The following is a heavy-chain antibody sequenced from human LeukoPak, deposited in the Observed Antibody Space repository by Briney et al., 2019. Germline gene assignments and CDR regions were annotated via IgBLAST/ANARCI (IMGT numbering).Heavy chain of an antibody. Sequence: GGSLRLSCAASGFTFDDYAMHWVRQAPGKGLEWVSGISWNSGSIGYADSVKGRFTISRDNAKNSLYLQMNSLRAEDTAVYYCARVIGYSSSFGYWGQGTLVTVSS. V-gene: IGHV3-9*01. CDR1: GFTFDDYA. CDR2: ISWNSGSI. D-gene: IGHD6-13*01. J-gene: IGHJ4*02. CDR3: ARVIGYSSSFGY.